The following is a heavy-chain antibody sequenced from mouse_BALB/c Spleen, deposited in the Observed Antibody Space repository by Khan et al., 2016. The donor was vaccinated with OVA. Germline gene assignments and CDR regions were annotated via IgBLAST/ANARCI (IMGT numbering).Heavy chain of an antibody. V-gene: IGHV1-61*01. Sequence: VQLQQPGAELVRPGASVKLSCKASGNTLPTNGKTGGSRGPDKALNWMEKIFPFISYTTYNQKFKNKATLTVDKFSSTAYMHLSRSTSEDSAVYYCTADLPMDHWGQGTTLTVSS. CDR1: GNTLPTNG. CDR2: IFPFISYT. D-gene: IGHD1-1*02. CDR3: TADLPMDH. J-gene: IGHJ2*01.